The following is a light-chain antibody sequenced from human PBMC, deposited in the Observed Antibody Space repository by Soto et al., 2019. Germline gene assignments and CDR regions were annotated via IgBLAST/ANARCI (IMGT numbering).Light chain of an antibody. CDR1: SSDVGGYNY. CDR3: SSYTSSSTLV. Sequence: QCVLTQPASVSGSPGQSITISCTGTSSDVGGYNYVSWYQQHPGKAPKLMIYDVSNRPSGVSNRFSGSKSGNTASLTISGLQAEDEADYYCSSYTSSSTLVFGGGTKLTAL. J-gene: IGLJ2*01. CDR2: DVS. V-gene: IGLV2-14*01.